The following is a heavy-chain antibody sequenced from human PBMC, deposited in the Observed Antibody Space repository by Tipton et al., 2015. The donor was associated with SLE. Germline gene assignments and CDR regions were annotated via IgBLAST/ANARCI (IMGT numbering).Heavy chain of an antibody. D-gene: IGHD2-2*01. CDR1: GGSFSGYY. Sequence: TLSLICAVYGGSFSGYYWSWIRQPPGKGLEWIGEINHSGSTNYNPSLKSRLTISVDTSKNQFSLKLSSVTAADTAVYYCARGLKALVAALGNWFDPWGQGTLVTVSS. V-gene: IGHV4-34*01. CDR2: INHSGST. J-gene: IGHJ5*02. CDR3: ARGLKALVAALGNWFDP.